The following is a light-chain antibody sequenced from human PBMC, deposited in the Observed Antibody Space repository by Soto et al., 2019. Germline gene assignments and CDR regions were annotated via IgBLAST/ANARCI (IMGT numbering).Light chain of an antibody. CDR2: AAS. CDR1: QGISSY. J-gene: IGKJ1*01. V-gene: IGKV1-8*01. Sequence: AIRMTQSPSSLSASTGDRVTITCRASQGISSYLAWYQQKPGKAPKLLIYAASTLQSGVPSRFSGSGSGTDFTLTFSCLQSEDFATYYCQQYYNYPRTFGQGTKAEIK. CDR3: QQYYNYPRT.